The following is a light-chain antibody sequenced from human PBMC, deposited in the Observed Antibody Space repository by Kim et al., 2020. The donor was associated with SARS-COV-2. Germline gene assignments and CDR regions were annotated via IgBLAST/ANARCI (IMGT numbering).Light chain of an antibody. CDR3: QAWDSSIVV. J-gene: IGLJ2*01. CDR2: QDR. V-gene: IGLV3-1*01. CDR1: KLGDKY. Sequence: SYELTQPPSVSVSPGQTVNITCSGDKLGDKYACWYQQKPGQSPVLVIYQDRKRPSGIPERFSGSNSGNTATLTISGTQAMDEADYYCQAWDSSIVVFGGGTKLTVL.